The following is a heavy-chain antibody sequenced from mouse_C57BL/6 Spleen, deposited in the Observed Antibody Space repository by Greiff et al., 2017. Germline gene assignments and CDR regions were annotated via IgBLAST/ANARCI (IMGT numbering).Heavy chain of an antibody. CDR3: VRDYGSSFYWYFDG. D-gene: IGHD1-1*01. CDR2: IRSKSSNYAT. J-gene: IGHJ1*03. Sequence: EVQLVESGGGLVQPKGSLKLSCAASGFTFNTYAMHWVRQAPGKGLEWVARIRSKSSNYATYYADSVKDRFTISRDDSQSMLYLQMNNLQTEDTAMYYCVRDYGSSFYWYFDGWGTGTTVTVSS. CDR1: GFTFNTYA. V-gene: IGHV10-3*01.